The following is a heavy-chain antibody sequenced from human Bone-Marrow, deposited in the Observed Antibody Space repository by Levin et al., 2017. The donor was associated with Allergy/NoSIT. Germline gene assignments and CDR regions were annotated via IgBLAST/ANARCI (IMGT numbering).Heavy chain of an antibody. CDR3: AKRRSSGYSYSIDY. CDR1: GFTFSSYA. V-gene: IGHV3-23*01. CDR2: ISGSGGST. Sequence: GESLKISCAASGFTFSSYAMSWVRQAPGKGLEWVSAISGSGGSTYYADSVKGRFTISRDNSKNTLYLQMNSLRAEDTAVYYCAKRRSSGYSYSIDYWGQGTLVTVSS. J-gene: IGHJ4*02. D-gene: IGHD5-18*01.